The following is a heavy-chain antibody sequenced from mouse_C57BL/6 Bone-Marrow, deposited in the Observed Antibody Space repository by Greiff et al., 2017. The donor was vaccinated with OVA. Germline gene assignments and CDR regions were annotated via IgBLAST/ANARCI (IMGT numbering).Heavy chain of an antibody. Sequence: VQLQQSGAELVRPGASVTLSCKASGYTFTDYEMHWVKQTPVHGLEWIGAIDPETGGTAYNQKFKGKAILTADKSSSTAYMELRSLTSEDSAVYSCTRGWGNYYGSADYWGQGTTLTVSS. CDR2: IDPETGGT. D-gene: IGHD1-2*01. CDR3: TRGWGNYYGSADY. V-gene: IGHV1-15*01. CDR1: GYTFTDYE. J-gene: IGHJ2*01.